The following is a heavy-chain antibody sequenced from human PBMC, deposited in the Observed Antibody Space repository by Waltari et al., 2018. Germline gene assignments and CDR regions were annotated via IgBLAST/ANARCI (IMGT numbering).Heavy chain of an antibody. Sequence: EVQLVESGGGLVKPGGSLRLSCAASGFTFSSYSMNWVRQAPGKGLEWVSSISSSSYIYYADSVKGRFTISRDNAKNSLYLQMNSLRAEDTAVYYCARIYSSSSPVDYWGQGTLVTVSS. V-gene: IGHV3-21*01. CDR3: ARIYSSSSPVDY. J-gene: IGHJ4*02. CDR1: GFTFSSYS. D-gene: IGHD6-6*01. CDR2: ISSSSYI.